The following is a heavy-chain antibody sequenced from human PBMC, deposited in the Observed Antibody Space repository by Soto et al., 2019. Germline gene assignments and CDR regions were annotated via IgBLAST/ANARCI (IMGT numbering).Heavy chain of an antibody. CDR3: AAENTRRGLTLFGVVIAALYY. J-gene: IGHJ4*02. CDR2: FDPEDGET. Sequence: ASVKVSCKVCGHTVTDLSMHWVRLAPGGGLEWMGRFDPEDGETIYAEKFQGRLTMTEDTSTDTAYMELNSLTYEDTALYYCAAENTRRGLTLFGVVIAALYYWGKGTLVTVSS. CDR1: GHTVTDLS. V-gene: IGHV1-24*01. D-gene: IGHD3-3*01.